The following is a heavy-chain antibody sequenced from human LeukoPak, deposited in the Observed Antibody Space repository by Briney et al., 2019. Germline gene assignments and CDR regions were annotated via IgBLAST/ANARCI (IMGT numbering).Heavy chain of an antibody. CDR3: ARDGSVRGVIIPTLDY. CDR2: ISYDGSNK. Sequence: GGSLRLSCAASGFTFCSYAMHWVRQAPGRGREWVAVISYDGSNKYYEYSVKGGFSISRDNSKNTLYLQMNSLRAEDTDVYDCARDGSVRGVIIPTLDYWGEGTLVSVSS. CDR1: GFTFCSYA. J-gene: IGHJ4*02. V-gene: IGHV3-30*04. D-gene: IGHD3-10*01.